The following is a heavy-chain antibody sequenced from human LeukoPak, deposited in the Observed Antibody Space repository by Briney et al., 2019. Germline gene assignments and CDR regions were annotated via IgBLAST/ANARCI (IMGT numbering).Heavy chain of an antibody. Sequence: GGSLRLSCAVSGFIFSSYSMNWVRQAPGKGLEWVSYISGSSSIRYADSVKGRFTISRDNAKNSLYLQMNSLRAEDTAVYYCAGEFQTLVRVQPWGQGTLVTVSS. CDR2: ISGSSSI. D-gene: IGHD2-21*01. CDR1: GFIFSSYS. J-gene: IGHJ1*01. V-gene: IGHV3-48*01. CDR3: AGEFQTLVRVQP.